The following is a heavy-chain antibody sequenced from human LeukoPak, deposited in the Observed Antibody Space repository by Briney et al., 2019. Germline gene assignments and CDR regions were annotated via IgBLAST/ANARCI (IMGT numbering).Heavy chain of an antibody. D-gene: IGHD2-2*01. CDR2: ISSSGSTI. V-gene: IGHV3-48*03. Sequence: PGGSLRLSCEASGFTFSSYEMNWVRQAPGKGLEWVSYISSSGSTIYYADSVKGRFTISRDNAKNSLYLQMNSLRAEDTAVYYCARDRQLLWAYYFDYWGQGTLVTVSS. CDR1: GFTFSSYE. J-gene: IGHJ4*02. CDR3: ARDRQLLWAYYFDY.